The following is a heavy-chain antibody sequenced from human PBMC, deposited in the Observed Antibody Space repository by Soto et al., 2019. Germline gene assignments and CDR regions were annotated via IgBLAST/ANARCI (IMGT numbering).Heavy chain of an antibody. CDR3: ARGGPEMATIGSFDC. CDR2: INPSGGST. D-gene: IGHD3-16*01. V-gene: IGHV1-46*01. Sequence: QVHLVQSGAEVKKPGASVKVSCKPSGYTFTNYYIHWVRQAPRQGLEWMAIINPSGGSTTYAQKFQGRITMPRDPSTSTVYMEVSRLRSEDTAVYYCARGGPEMATIGSFDCWGQGTLVTVSS. J-gene: IGHJ4*02. CDR1: GYTFTNYY.